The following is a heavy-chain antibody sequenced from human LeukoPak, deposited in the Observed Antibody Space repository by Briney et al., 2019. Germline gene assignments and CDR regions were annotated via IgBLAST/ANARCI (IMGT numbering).Heavy chain of an antibody. CDR1: GGTFSSYA. V-gene: IGHV1-69*04. CDR3: AREVAAARIYYYYGMDV. Sequence: SVTVSCKASGGTFSSYAISWVRQAPGQGLEWMGRIIPILGIANYAQKFQGRVTITADKSTSTAYMELSSLRSEDTAVYYCAREVAAARIYYYYGMDVWGQGTTVTVSS. J-gene: IGHJ6*02. D-gene: IGHD6-13*01. CDR2: IIPILGIA.